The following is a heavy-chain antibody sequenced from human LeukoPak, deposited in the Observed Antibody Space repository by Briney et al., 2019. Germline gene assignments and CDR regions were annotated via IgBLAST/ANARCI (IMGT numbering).Heavy chain of an antibody. V-gene: IGHV3-9*01. CDR3: AKARISSWYEGDYYGMDV. CDR1: GFTFDDYA. Sequence: GGSLRLSCAASGFTFDDYAMHWVRQAPGKGLEWVSGISWNSGSIGYADSVKGRFTISRDNAKNSLYLQMNSLRAEDTALYYYAKARISSWYEGDYYGMDVWGQGTTVTVSS. J-gene: IGHJ6*02. D-gene: IGHD6-13*01. CDR2: ISWNSGSI.